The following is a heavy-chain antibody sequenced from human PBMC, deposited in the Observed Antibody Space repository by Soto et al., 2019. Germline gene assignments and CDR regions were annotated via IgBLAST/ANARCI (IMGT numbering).Heavy chain of an antibody. CDR3: AMDTPMILLGMAV. V-gene: IGHV3-73*01. D-gene: IGHD5-18*01. J-gene: IGHJ6*02. CDR2: IRSKANSYAT. CDR1: GFTFSGSA. Sequence: EVQLVVSGGGLVQPGGSLKLSCAASGFTFSGSAMHWVRQASGKGLEWVGRIRSKANSYATAYAVSVNGGLTISRDDSRTTSYLQSNSLETEDMAVYYCAMDTPMILLGMAVWGRGTTFTVSS.